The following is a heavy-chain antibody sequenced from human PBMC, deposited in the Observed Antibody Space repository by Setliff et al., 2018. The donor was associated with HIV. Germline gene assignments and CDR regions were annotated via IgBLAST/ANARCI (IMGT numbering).Heavy chain of an antibody. CDR2: VDPEDGET. Sequence: GASVKVSCKASGYTFTNYFMHWVRQAPGEGLEWVGRVDPEDGETRYAMKFQGSVTISADTSTDTTYLSLTSLRSDDTAIYFCARNKIGWDTYSVVNYFDPWGQGTLVTVSS. CDR3: ARNKIGWDTYSVVNYFDP. D-gene: IGHD2-21*01. J-gene: IGHJ5*02. V-gene: IGHV1-69-2*01. CDR1: GYTFTNYF.